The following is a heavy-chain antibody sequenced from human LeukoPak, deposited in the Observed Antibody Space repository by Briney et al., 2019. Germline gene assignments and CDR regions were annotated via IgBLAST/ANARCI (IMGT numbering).Heavy chain of an antibody. CDR3: AKEGRSGYYYFDY. Sequence: GGSLRLSCAASGFTFSSYGMHWVRQAPGKGLERVAAMSYDGSNKYYADSVKGRFTLSGDNSKNTLYLQMNSLRAEATALYFCAKEGRSGYYYFDYWGQGTLVTVSS. V-gene: IGHV3-30*18. D-gene: IGHD3-3*01. J-gene: IGHJ4*02. CDR2: MSYDGSNK. CDR1: GFTFSSYG.